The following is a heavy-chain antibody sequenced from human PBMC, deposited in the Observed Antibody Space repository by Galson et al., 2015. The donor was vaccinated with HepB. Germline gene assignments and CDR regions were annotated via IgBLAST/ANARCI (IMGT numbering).Heavy chain of an antibody. Sequence: SLRLSCAASGFTFSSYAMSWVRQAPGKGLEWVSAISGSGGSTYYADSVKGRFTISRDNSKNTLYLQMNSLRAEDTAVYYCAKDRGKAWAYFQHWGQGTLVTVSS. J-gene: IGHJ1*01. CDR2: ISGSGGST. D-gene: IGHD3-16*01. V-gene: IGHV3-23*01. CDR1: GFTFSSYA. CDR3: AKDRGKAWAYFQH.